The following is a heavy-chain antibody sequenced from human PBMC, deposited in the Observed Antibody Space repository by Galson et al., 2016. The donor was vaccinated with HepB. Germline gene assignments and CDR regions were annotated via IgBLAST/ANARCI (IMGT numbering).Heavy chain of an antibody. J-gene: IGHJ4*02. D-gene: IGHD1-26*01. CDR1: GYTLTELS. V-gene: IGHV1-24*01. CDR2: FDPEDGEG. Sequence: SVKVSCKVSGYTLTELSMQWVRQAPGKGLEWMGGFDPEDGEGIYAQKFQGRVTMTEDTSIDTAYMELSSLRSEDTAPYFCGTSYSGNFSDYWGQGTLVTVSS. CDR3: GTSYSGNFSDY.